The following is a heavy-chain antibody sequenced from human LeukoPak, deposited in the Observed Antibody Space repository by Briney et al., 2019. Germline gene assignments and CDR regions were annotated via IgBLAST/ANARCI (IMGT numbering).Heavy chain of an antibody. Sequence: SETLSLTCAVYGGSFRGYYWSWIRQPPGKGLEWIGEINHSGSTNYNPSLKSRVTISLDTSKNQFSLKLRSVTAAETAVYYCVRGGAGRAGNWGQGTLVTASS. CDR2: INHSGST. J-gene: IGHJ4*02. V-gene: IGHV4-34*01. D-gene: IGHD3-10*01. CDR1: GGSFRGYY. CDR3: VRGGAGRAGN.